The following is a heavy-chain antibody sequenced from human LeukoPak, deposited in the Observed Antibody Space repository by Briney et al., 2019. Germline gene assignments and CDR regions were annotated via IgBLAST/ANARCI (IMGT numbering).Heavy chain of an antibody. V-gene: IGHV3-66*01. CDR3: ARGHDHSSWYYFDY. J-gene: IGHJ4*02. D-gene: IGHD6-13*01. Sequence: GGSLRLSCAASGFTVSSNYMNWVRQAPGKGLEWVSVIYSGGSTYYADSVKGRFTISRDNSKNTLYLQRNSLRAEDTAVYYCARGHDHSSWYYFDYWGQGTLVTVSS. CDR2: IYSGGST. CDR1: GFTVSSNY.